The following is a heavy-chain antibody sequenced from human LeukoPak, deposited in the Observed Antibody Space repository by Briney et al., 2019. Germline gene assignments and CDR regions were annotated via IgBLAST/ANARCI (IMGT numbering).Heavy chain of an antibody. J-gene: IGHJ5*02. Sequence: GGSLRLSCAASGFTFSSYSMNWVRQAPGKGLEWVPSISSSSSYIYYADSVKGRFTISRDNAKNSLYLQMNSLRAEDTAVYYCARDYGIDFGGSAEFDPWGQGTLVTVSS. CDR1: GFTFSSYS. V-gene: IGHV3-21*01. CDR3: ARDYGIDFGGSAEFDP. D-gene: IGHD3-16*01. CDR2: ISSSSSYI.